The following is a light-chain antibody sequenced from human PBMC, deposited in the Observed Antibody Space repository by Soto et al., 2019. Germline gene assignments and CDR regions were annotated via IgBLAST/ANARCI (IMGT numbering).Light chain of an antibody. J-gene: IGKJ4*01. Sequence: EIVLTQSPATLSLSPGERATLSCRASQSVSRNYFAWYHQEPGQAPRLLIYGASSRATGIPDRFSGSGCGTDFTLTITRLEPEDFAVYYCDHYGSSPPATFGGGTKVEI. CDR3: DHYGSSPPAT. CDR1: QSVSRNY. CDR2: GAS. V-gene: IGKV3-20*01.